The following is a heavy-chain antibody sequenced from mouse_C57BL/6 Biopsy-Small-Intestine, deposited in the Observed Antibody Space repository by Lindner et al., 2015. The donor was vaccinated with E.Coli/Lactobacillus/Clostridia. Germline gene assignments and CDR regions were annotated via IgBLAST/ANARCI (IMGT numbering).Heavy chain of an antibody. D-gene: IGHD6-1*01. CDR3: ARRIVAAGHIFDY. J-gene: IGHJ2*01. CDR2: ISGYSGAT. Sequence: SVKVSCKASGYTFVNYGISWVRQAPGQGLEWMGWISGYSGATNYAQNLQGRVTMTTDTSTSTAYMELRSLTSDDTAVYYCARRIVAAGHIFDYWGRGTLITVSS. CDR1: GYTFVNYG. V-gene: IGHV1-81*01.